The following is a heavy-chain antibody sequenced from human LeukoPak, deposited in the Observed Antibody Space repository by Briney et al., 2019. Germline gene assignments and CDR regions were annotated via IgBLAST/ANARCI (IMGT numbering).Heavy chain of an antibody. D-gene: IGHD3-22*01. CDR1: GFTFSSYG. J-gene: IGHJ4*02. CDR3: AKDRGDSSGYYLNYFDY. Sequence: GGSLRLSCAASGFTFSSYGMHWVRQAPGKGLEWVAVISYDGSNKYYADSVKGRFTISRDNSKNTLYLQMNSLRAEDTAVYYCAKDRGDSSGYYLNYFDYWGQGTLVTVSS. V-gene: IGHV3-30*18. CDR2: ISYDGSNK.